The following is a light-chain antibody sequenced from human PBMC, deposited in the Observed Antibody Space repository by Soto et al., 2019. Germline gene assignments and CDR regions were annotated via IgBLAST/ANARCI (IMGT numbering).Light chain of an antibody. V-gene: IGKV1-5*03. CDR1: QSISSW. CDR3: XXXXXXXVX. CDR2: KAS. Sequence: DIQMTQSPSTLSASVGDRVTITCRASQSISSWLAWSPQTPRKAPTLPLYKASSLDSGVPSTSSPSGSGTDFPPTIRSLQPEDFAPXXXXXXXXXXVXFGQGTKVDIK. J-gene: IGKJ1*01.